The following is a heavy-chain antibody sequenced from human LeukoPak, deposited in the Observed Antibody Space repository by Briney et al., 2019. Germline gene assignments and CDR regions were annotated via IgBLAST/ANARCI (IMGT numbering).Heavy chain of an antibody. V-gene: IGHV4-34*01. J-gene: IGHJ6*02. Sequence: SETLSLTCAVYGGSFSGYSWSWIRQPPGKGLEWIGEINHSGSTTYNPPLKSRVTISVDTSKNKFSLKLSSVSAADTAVYYCARMDTAMVTYYYYGMDVWGQGTTVTVSS. CDR3: ARMDTAMVTYYYYGMDV. CDR2: INHSGST. CDR1: GGSFSGYS. D-gene: IGHD5-18*01.